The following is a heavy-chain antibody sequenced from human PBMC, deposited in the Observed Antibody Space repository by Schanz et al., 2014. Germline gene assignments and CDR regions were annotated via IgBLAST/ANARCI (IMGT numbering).Heavy chain of an antibody. Sequence: EVQLVESGGGVVQPGGSLRLSCAASGFTFSNHALSWVRQAPGKGLEWVSGIGGSGDSTHYADSVKGRFIISRDNSKNPLYLLLNSLRAEDTAVYYCAKEKEEVAADGSCFDYWGQGTLVTVSS. CDR3: AKEKEEVAADGSCFDY. CDR1: GFTFSNHA. D-gene: IGHD6-13*01. CDR2: IGGSGDST. V-gene: IGHV3-23*04. J-gene: IGHJ4*02.